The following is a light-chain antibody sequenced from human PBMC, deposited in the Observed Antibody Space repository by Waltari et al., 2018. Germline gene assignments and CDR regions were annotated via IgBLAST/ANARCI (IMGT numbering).Light chain of an antibody. CDR1: QSIATG. CDR3: QQYNSYPWT. Sequence: DIQMTQAPSTLSPSVGDRVTIPCRASQSIATGLAWYQQQPVKAPNLLIYEASSLGSGVPSRFSGSGSGTEFTLTISSLQPDDFATYYCQQYNSYPWTFGQGTKVEIK. V-gene: IGKV1-5*03. CDR2: EAS. J-gene: IGKJ1*01.